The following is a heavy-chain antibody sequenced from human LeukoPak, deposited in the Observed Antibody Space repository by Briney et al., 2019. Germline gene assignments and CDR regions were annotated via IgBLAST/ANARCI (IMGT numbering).Heavy chain of an antibody. D-gene: IGHD6-13*01. CDR3: ARGSYSSSSPVAY. CDR2: IKQDGSEK. J-gene: IGHJ4*02. CDR1: GFTFSSYW. Sequence: PGGSLRLSCAASGFTFSSYWKSWVRQAPGKGLEWVANIKQDGSEKYYVDSVKGRFTISRDNAKNSLYLQMNSLRAEDTAVYYCARGSYSSSSPVAYWGQGTLVTVSS. V-gene: IGHV3-7*01.